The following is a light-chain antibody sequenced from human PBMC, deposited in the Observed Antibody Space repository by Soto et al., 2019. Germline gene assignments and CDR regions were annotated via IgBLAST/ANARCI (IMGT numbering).Light chain of an antibody. CDR2: DAS. V-gene: IGKV3-11*01. CDR1: QSVSSY. CDR3: QQRSNWPPT. Sequence: VLTQSPATLSLSPGERATLSCRASQSVSSYLAWYQQKPGQAPRLLIFDASNRATGIPARFSGSGSGTDFTLSISSLEPEDFAGYYCQQRSNWPPTFGPGTKVDIK. J-gene: IGKJ3*01.